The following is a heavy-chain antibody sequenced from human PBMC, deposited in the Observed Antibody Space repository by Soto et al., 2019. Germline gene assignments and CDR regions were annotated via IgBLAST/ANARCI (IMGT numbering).Heavy chain of an antibody. D-gene: IGHD2-2*01. CDR3: AKWLGYCSSTSCDATGAFDY. V-gene: IGHV3-23*01. Sequence: GGSLRLSCAASGFTFSSYAMSWVRQAPGKGLEWVSAISGSGGSTYYADSVKGRFTISRDNSKNTLYLQMNSLRAEDTAVYYCAKWLGYCSSTSCDATGAFDYWGQGTLVTVSS. CDR2: ISGSGGST. CDR1: GFTFSSYA. J-gene: IGHJ4*02.